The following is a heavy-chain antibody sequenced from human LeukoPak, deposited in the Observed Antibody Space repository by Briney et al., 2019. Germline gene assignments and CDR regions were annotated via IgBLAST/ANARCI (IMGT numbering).Heavy chain of an antibody. CDR2: ISGSGGST. D-gene: IGHD3-22*01. Sequence: PGGSLRLSCAASGFTFSSYAMSWVRQAPGKGLEWVSAISGSGGSTYSADSVKGRFTISRDNSKNTLYLQMNSLRAEDTAVYYCAKDQPPYYYDSSGYFHAFDIWGQGTMVTVSS. V-gene: IGHV3-23*01. CDR1: GFTFSSYA. J-gene: IGHJ3*02. CDR3: AKDQPPYYYDSSGYFHAFDI.